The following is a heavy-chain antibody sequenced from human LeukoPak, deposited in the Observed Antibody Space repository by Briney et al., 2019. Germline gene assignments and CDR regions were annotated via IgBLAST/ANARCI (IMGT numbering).Heavy chain of an antibody. J-gene: IGHJ4*02. CDR1: GFTVSSNY. D-gene: IGHD3-9*01. V-gene: IGHV3-48*01. Sequence: GGSLRLSCAASGFTVSSNYMNWVRQAPGKGLEWVSYITGNSHTIYYADSVKGRFTISRDNAKNSLHLQMNSLRAEDTAVYYCARDMGIVTGYYVDYWGQGTLVTVSS. CDR3: ARDMGIVTGYYVDY. CDR2: ITGNSHTI.